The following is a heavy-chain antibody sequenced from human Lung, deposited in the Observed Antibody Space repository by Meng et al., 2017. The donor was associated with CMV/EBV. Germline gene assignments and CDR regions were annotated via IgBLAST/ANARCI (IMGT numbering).Heavy chain of an antibody. D-gene: IGHD1-14*01. CDR2: VVYSGTT. CDR1: GGSSSCSSYY. V-gene: IGHV4-39*01. Sequence: QRAPRDAAPGLVKPWQPLPPTCTVSGGSSSCSSYYWAWIRQPPGEGLEWIGSVVYSGTTYYTSSLKSRVSISVDTSKNQFSLKLSSVTAADTAVYYCARHHHSPTFDYWGQGTLVTASS. CDR3: ARHHHSPTFDY. J-gene: IGHJ4*02.